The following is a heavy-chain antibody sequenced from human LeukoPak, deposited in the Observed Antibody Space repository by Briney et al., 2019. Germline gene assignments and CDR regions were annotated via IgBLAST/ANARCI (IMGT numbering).Heavy chain of an antibody. Sequence: SETLSLTCTVSGGSISSYYWSWIRQPPGKGLEWIGYIYYSGSTNYNPSLKSRVTISVDTSKNQFSLKLSSVTAADTAVYYCARDAGSGWYLSWFDPWGQGTLVTVSS. CDR1: GGSISSYY. CDR2: IYYSGST. V-gene: IGHV4-59*01. D-gene: IGHD6-19*01. J-gene: IGHJ5*02. CDR3: ARDAGSGWYLSWFDP.